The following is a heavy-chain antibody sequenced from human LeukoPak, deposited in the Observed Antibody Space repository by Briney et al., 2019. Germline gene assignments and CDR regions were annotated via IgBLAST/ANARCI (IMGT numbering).Heavy chain of an antibody. CDR1: GYTFTGYY. CDR2: INPNSGGT. V-gene: IGHV1-2*02. D-gene: IGHD3-10*01. Sequence: ASVKVSCKASGYTFTGYYMHWVRQAPGQGLEWMGWINPNSGGTNYAQKFQGRVTMTRDTSISTAYMELSRLRSDDTAVYYCARDQLVRGVIIESHYGMDVWGQGTTVTVSS. CDR3: ARDQLVRGVIIESHYGMDV. J-gene: IGHJ6*02.